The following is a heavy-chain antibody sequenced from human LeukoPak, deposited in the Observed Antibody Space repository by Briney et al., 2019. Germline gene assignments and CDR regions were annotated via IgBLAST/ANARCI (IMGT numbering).Heavy chain of an antibody. CDR2: ISAYNGNT. D-gene: IGHD3-3*01. CDR3: ARDSDDFWSGSRRGWFDP. J-gene: IGHJ5*02. CDR1: GYTFTSYG. V-gene: IGHV1-18*01. Sequence: ASVKVSCKASGYTFTSYGISWVRQAPGQGLEWMGWISAYNGNTNYAQKLQGRVTMTTDTSTSTAYMELRSLRSDDTAVYYCARDSDDFWSGSRRGWFDPWGQGTLVTVSS.